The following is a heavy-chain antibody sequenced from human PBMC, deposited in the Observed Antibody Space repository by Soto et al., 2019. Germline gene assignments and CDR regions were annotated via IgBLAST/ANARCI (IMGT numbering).Heavy chain of an antibody. J-gene: IGHJ5*02. Sequence: QVQLVQSGAEVKKPGASVKVSCKASGYTFTSYYMHWVRQAPGQGLEWMGIINPSGGSTSYAQKFQGRVTMTRDTSTSTVYMELSSLRSEDTAVYYCARERELGDCSSTSCYTGLDPWGQGTLVTVSS. CDR1: GYTFTSYY. D-gene: IGHD2-2*02. CDR3: ARERELGDCSSTSCYTGLDP. CDR2: INPSGGST. V-gene: IGHV1-46*01.